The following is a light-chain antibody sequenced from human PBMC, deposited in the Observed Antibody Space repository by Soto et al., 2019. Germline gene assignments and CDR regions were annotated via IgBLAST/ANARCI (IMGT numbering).Light chain of an antibody. J-gene: IGKJ3*01. CDR1: QSVSSNF. V-gene: IGKV3-20*01. Sequence: EIVLTQSPGTLSLSPGEGATLSCRASQSVSSNFLAWYQQKPGQAPRLLIYAASSRATGISDRFSGSGSETDFTFTIRRLEPEDFAVYYCQQYGSSPSTFGPGTKVDLK. CDR2: AAS. CDR3: QQYGSSPST.